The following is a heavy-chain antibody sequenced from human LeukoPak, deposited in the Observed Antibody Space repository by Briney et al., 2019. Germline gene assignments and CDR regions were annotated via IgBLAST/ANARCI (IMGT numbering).Heavy chain of an antibody. CDR3: ARDPRYCSSTSCYLGGLDP. V-gene: IGHV4-61*02. Sequence: SETLSLTCPVSGGSISSGSYYWSWIRQPAGKGLEWIGRIYTSGSTNYNPSLKSRVTISVDTSKNQFSLKLSSVTAADTAVYYCARDPRYCSSTSCYLGGLDPWGQGTLVTVSS. D-gene: IGHD2-2*01. CDR2: IYTSGST. CDR1: GGSISSGSYY. J-gene: IGHJ5*02.